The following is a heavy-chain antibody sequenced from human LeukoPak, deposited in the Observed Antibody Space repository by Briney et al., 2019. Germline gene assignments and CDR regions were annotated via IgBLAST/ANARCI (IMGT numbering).Heavy chain of an antibody. J-gene: IGHJ3*02. CDR3: AKDGPSSGWYFGAFDT. Sequence: GSLRLSCAASGFTFSSYGMHWVRQAPGKGLEWVAVISYDGSNKYYADSVKGRFTISRDNSKNTLYLQMNSLRAEDTAVYYCAKDGPSSGWYFGAFDTWGQGTMVTVSS. CDR1: GFTFSSYG. D-gene: IGHD6-19*01. CDR2: ISYDGSNK. V-gene: IGHV3-30*18.